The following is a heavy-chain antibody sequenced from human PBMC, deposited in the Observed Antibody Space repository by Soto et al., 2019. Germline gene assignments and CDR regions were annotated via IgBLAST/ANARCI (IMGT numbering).Heavy chain of an antibody. CDR3: ARESKWYGGQDFQG. Sequence: EVQLLQSGGGLAQPGTSLRLSCAASGFTFKYYAMTWVRQAPGKGLEWVSTISGGGDKTDYADSVKGRFRVSRDNSKDTLYLQMDSLRADDTALYYCARESKWYGGQDFQGWGQGTLVTVSS. CDR2: ISGGGDKT. V-gene: IGHV3-23*01. D-gene: IGHD2-8*01. J-gene: IGHJ1*01. CDR1: GFTFKYYA.